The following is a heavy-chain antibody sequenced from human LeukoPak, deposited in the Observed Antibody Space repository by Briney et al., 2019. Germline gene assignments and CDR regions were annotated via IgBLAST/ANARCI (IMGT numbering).Heavy chain of an antibody. CDR2: IDPDSGGT. CDR3: AREYYDSSGTKYAFDI. J-gene: IGHJ3*02. V-gene: IGHV1-2*02. Sequence: ASVKVSCKASGYTFTDYYMHWVRRAPGQGLEWMGCIDPDSGGTKYAQKFQGRVTMTRDTSIRTVYMELSSLRSDDTAVHYCAREYYDSSGTKYAFDIWGQGTMVTVSS. D-gene: IGHD3-22*01. CDR1: GYTFTDYY.